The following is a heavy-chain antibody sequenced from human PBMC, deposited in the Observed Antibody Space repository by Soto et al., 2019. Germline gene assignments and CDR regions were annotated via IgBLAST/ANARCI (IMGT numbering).Heavy chain of an antibody. D-gene: IGHD6-19*01. J-gene: IGHJ4*02. CDR2: INTLSSSI. Sequence: GGSLRLSCAGSGFTFSDYYITWIRRAPGKGLEWVSYINTLSSSIYYADSVKGRFTISRDNAKNSVYLQMNSLRAEDTAVYYFASRLQWQLRRLDYWGRGTLVTVSS. CDR3: ASRLQWQLRRLDY. CDR1: GFTFSDYY. V-gene: IGHV3-11*01.